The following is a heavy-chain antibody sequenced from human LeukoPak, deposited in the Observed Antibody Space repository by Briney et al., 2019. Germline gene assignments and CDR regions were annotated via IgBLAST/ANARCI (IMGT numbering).Heavy chain of an antibody. Sequence: PGGSLRLSCAASGFPFSSYGMHWVRQAPGKGLEWVAFIRYDGSNKYYADSVKGRFTISRDNAKNSLYLQMNSLRAEDTAVYYCASRTYYYDTGLSDEGYWGQGTLVTVSS. V-gene: IGHV3-30*02. CDR2: IRYDGSNK. D-gene: IGHD3-22*01. CDR1: GFPFSSYG. J-gene: IGHJ4*02. CDR3: ASRTYYYDTGLSDEGY.